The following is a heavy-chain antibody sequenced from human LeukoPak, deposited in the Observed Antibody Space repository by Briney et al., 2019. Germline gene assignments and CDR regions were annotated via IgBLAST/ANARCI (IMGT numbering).Heavy chain of an antibody. V-gene: IGHV1-69*05. CDR1: GGTFSNYG. CDR3: ARDRYYDSRGNFYESGY. J-gene: IGHJ4*02. CDR2: IIPILGTT. Sequence: SVKVSCKTSGGTFSNYGISWVRQAPRQGLEWMGGIIPILGTTNYAQKFQDRVTITTDESTSTAYMELNRLRSEDTAVYYCARDRYYDSRGNFYESGYWGQGTLVTVSS. D-gene: IGHD3-22*01.